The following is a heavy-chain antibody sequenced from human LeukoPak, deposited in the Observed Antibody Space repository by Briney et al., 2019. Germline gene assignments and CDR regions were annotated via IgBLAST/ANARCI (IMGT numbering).Heavy chain of an antibody. D-gene: IGHD6-13*01. CDR3: AKARGSRWYSKYYFDS. Sequence: SETLSLTCSVSGDSISSYYWSWIRQPPGKGLQWIGHIYYTGSTNYNPSLKSRVTISVDMSKNQFSLKLSSVTAADTAVYYCAKARGSRWYSKYYFDSWGQGVLVTVSS. J-gene: IGHJ4*02. CDR2: IYYTGST. CDR1: GDSISSYY. V-gene: IGHV4-59*01.